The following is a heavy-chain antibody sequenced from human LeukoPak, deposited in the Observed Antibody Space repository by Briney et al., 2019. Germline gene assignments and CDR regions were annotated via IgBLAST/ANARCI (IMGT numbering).Heavy chain of an antibody. CDR1: GGSISSYY. J-gene: IGHJ4*02. CDR3: ARDRSVGVLPAPPFDF. V-gene: IGHV4-59*12. D-gene: IGHD6-6*01. Sequence: SETLSLTCTVSGGSISSYYWSWIRQPPGKGLEWIGYIYYSGNTYYNPSLKSRLTISADTSKNQFSLTLTSVTAADTAVYYCARDRSVGVLPAPPFDFWGQGTLVTVSS. CDR2: IYYSGNT.